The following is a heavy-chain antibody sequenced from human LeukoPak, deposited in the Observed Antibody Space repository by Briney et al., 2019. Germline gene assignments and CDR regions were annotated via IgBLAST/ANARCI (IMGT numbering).Heavy chain of an antibody. CDR1: GGSISSYY. CDR3: ARVRQSLAAAGKVFDY. D-gene: IGHD6-13*01. Sequence: SETLSLTSTVSGGSISSYYWSWIRQPPGKGLEWIGYIYYSGSTNYNPSLKSRVTISVDTSKNQFSLKLSSVTAADTAVYYCARVRQSLAAAGKVFDYWGQGTLVTVSS. J-gene: IGHJ4*02. V-gene: IGHV4-59*01. CDR2: IYYSGST.